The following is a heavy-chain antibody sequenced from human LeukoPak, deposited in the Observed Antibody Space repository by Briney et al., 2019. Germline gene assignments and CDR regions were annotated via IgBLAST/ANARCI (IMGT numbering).Heavy chain of an antibody. D-gene: IGHD3-22*01. V-gene: IGHV3-7*04. CDR3: ARGSGYYRY. CDR1: GFTFSSYG. CDR2: IKQDGSEK. J-gene: IGHJ4*02. Sequence: GGSLRLSCAASGFTFSSYGMSWVRRAPGKGLEWVANIKQDGSEKYYVDSVKGRFTISRDNAKNSLYLQMNSLRAEDTAVYYCARGSGYYRYWGQGTLVTVSS.